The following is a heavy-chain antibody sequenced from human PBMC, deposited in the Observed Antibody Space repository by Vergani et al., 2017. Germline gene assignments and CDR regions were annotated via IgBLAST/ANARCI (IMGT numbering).Heavy chain of an antibody. J-gene: IGHJ5*02. CDR2: ISAYNGNT. Sequence: QVQLVQSGAEVKKPGSSVKVSCKASGYTFTSYGISWVRQAPGQGLEWMGWISAYNGNTNYAQKLQGRVTMTTDTSTSTAYMELRSLRSDDTAVYYCARVYCGGDCYPNWFDPWGQGTLVTVSS. D-gene: IGHD2-21*01. CDR1: GYTFTSYG. CDR3: ARVYCGGDCYPNWFDP. V-gene: IGHV1-18*04.